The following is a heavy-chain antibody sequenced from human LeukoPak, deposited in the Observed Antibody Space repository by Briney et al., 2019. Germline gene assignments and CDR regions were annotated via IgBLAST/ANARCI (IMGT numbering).Heavy chain of an antibody. CDR1: GGSIRSGDYY. CDR3: ARVELPAATHPFDS. D-gene: IGHD2-2*01. J-gene: IGHJ4*02. Sequence: PSETLSLTCTVSGGSIRSGDYYWSWIHQPPGKGLEWIGYMHYNGATYHNPPLKSRATISVDTSKNQFSLKLSSVTAADTAVYYCARVELPAATHPFDSWGQGTLVTVSS. V-gene: IGHV4-30-4*08. CDR2: MHYNGAT.